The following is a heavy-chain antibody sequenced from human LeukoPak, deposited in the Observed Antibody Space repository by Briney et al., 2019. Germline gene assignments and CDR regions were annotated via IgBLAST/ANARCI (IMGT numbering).Heavy chain of an antibody. D-gene: IGHD1-26*01. J-gene: IGHJ6*02. CDR2: IIPILGIA. CDR3: ARLKGVVGAHYGMDV. CDR1: GGTFSSYA. V-gene: IGHV1-69*04. Sequence: SVKVSCKASGGTFSSYAISWVRQAPGQGLEWMGRIIPILGIANYAQKFQGRVTITADKSTSTAYMELSSLRSEDTAVYYCARLKGVVGAHYGMDVWGQGTTVTVSS.